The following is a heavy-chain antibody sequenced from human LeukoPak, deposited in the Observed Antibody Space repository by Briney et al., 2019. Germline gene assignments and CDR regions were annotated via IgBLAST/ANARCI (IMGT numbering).Heavy chain of an antibody. J-gene: IGHJ5*02. D-gene: IGHD3-10*01. V-gene: IGHV3-30*02. CDR3: AKYTYYYGSGSYYLNWFDP. CDR1: GFTFSSYG. CDR2: IRYDGSNK. Sequence: GSLRLSCAASGFTFSSYGMHWVRQAPGKGLEWVAFIRYDGSNKYYADSVKGRFTISRDNSKNTLYLQMNSLRAEDTAVYYCAKYTYYYGSGSYYLNWFDPWGQGTLVTVSS.